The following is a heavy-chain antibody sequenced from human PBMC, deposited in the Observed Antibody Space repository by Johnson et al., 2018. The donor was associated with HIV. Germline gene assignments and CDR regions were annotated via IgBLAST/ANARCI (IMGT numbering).Heavy chain of an antibody. CDR3: ASVRRGALDI. D-gene: IGHD3-10*02. CDR2: IYSGGST. Sequence: VQLVESGGGLVQPGGSLRLSCAASGFNFSNYAMTWVRQAPGKGLEWVSVIYSGGSTQYADFVKGRFSISRDTSKNTVYLQMNSLRVEDTALYYCASVRRGALDIWGQGTMVTVSS. CDR1: GFNFSNYA. V-gene: IGHV3-66*01. J-gene: IGHJ3*02.